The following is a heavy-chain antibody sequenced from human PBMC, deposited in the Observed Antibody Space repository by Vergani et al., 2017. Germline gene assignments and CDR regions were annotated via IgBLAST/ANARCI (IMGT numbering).Heavy chain of an antibody. D-gene: IGHD2-2*01. J-gene: IGHJ6*03. Sequence: EVQLVESGGGLVKPGGSLRLSCAASGFTFSSYSMNWVRQAPGKGLEWVSSISSSSSYIYYADSVKGRFTISRDNAKNSLYLQMNSLRAEDTAVYYCARGVVVVPAAIGVYYMDVWGKGTTVTVSS. CDR1: GFTFSSYS. CDR3: ARGVVVVPAAIGVYYMDV. V-gene: IGHV3-21*01. CDR2: ISSSSSYI.